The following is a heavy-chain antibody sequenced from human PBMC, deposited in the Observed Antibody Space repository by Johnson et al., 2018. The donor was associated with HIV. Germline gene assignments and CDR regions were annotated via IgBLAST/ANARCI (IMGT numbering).Heavy chain of an antibody. Sequence: MQLVESGGGVVQPGRSLRLSCAASGFTFSSYAMHWVRQAPGKGLEWVSYISSSGSTIYYADSVKGRFTISRDNAKNSLYLQMNSLRAEDTAVYYCARDQRSSGLNDQTDAFDIWGQGTMVTVSS. V-gene: IGHV3-48*04. CDR1: GFTFSSYA. CDR3: ARDQRSSGLNDQTDAFDI. CDR2: ISSSGSTI. J-gene: IGHJ3*02. D-gene: IGHD6-19*01.